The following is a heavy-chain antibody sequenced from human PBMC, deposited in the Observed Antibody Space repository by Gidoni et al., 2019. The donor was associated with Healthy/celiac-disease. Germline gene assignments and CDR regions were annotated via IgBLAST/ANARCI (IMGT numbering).Heavy chain of an antibody. J-gene: IGHJ4*02. Sequence: QLQLQESGPGLVNPSETLSLTCTVSGGSISSSSYYWGWIRQPPGKGLEWIGSIYYSGSTYYNPSLKSRVTISVDTSKNQFSLKLSSVTAADTAVYYCARSTTGTTGSFDYWGQGTLVTVSS. CDR2: IYYSGST. CDR3: ARSTTGTTGSFDY. V-gene: IGHV4-39*01. CDR1: GGSISSSSYY. D-gene: IGHD1-1*01.